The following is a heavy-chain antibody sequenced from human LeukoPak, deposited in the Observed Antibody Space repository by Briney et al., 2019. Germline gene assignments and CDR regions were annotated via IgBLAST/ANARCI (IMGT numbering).Heavy chain of an antibody. CDR3: ARYGDYGAFDI. CDR1: GFTFSSYS. CDR2: ISGSSSTR. D-gene: IGHD4-17*01. Sequence: GGSLRLSCAASGFTFSSYSMNWVRQAPGKGLEWVSYISGSSSTRYYADSVKGRFTISRDNAKNSLYLQMNSLRAGDTSVYYCARYGDYGAFDIWGQGTMVTVSS. V-gene: IGHV3-48*01. J-gene: IGHJ3*02.